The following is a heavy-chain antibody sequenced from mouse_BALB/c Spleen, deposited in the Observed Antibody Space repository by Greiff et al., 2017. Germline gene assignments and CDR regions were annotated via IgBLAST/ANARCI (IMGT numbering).Heavy chain of an antibody. Sequence: EVQRVESGAELVKPGASVKLSCTASGFNIKDTYMHWVKQRPEQGLEWIGRIDPANGNTKYDPKFQGKATITADTSSNTAYLQLSSLTSEDTAVYYCARSSSGAMDYWGQGTSVTVSS. CDR2: IDPANGNT. CDR3: ARSSSGAMDY. V-gene: IGHV14-3*02. D-gene: IGHD1-1*01. CDR1: GFNIKDTY. J-gene: IGHJ4*01.